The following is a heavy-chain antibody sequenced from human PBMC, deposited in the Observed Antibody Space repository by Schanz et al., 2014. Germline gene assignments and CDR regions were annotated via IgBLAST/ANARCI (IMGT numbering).Heavy chain of an antibody. V-gene: IGHV3-30*18. CDR3: AKELNRRGGQTNFYYYYGMDV. CDR1: GFTFSSYG. CDR2: ILYDGSNK. D-gene: IGHD5-12*01. J-gene: IGHJ6*02. Sequence: QVQLVESGGGVAQPGRSLRLSCAASGFTFSSYGMHWVRQAPGKGLEWVAVILYDGSNKYYADSVKGRFTISRDNSKNSLNLQMNSLRVEDTAVYYCAKELNRRGGQTNFYYYYGMDVWGQGTTVTVSS.